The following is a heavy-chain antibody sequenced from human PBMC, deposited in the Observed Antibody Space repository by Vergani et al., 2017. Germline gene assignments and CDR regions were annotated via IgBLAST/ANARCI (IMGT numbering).Heavy chain of an antibody. Sequence: QVQLQESGPGLVKPSETLSLTCTVSGGTISSYYWSWIRPHPGKGLELIGYIYYSGSTNYNPALKSRVTISVDTSKNHFSLKLSSVTAADTAVYYWARAPITMVRGVYYFDYWGQGTLVTVSS. CDR3: ARAPITMVRGVYYFDY. CDR2: IYYSGST. V-gene: IGHV4-59*01. J-gene: IGHJ4*02. D-gene: IGHD3-10*01. CDR1: GGTISSYY.